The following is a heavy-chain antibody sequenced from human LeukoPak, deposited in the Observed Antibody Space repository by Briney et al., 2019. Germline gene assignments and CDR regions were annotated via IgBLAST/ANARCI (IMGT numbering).Heavy chain of an antibody. J-gene: IGHJ3*02. D-gene: IGHD5-18*01. Sequence: ASVKLSCKASGYNFRNYGIGWVRQAPRQGLEWMGWITAGNGNTNYAQNVQGRVTMTTDTSKNTAYMQLRSLRPDDTAVYFCARDSARGYSYGYNAFDIWGQGTMFTVSS. CDR1: GYNFRNYG. CDR2: ITAGNGNT. CDR3: ARDSARGYSYGYNAFDI. V-gene: IGHV1-18*01.